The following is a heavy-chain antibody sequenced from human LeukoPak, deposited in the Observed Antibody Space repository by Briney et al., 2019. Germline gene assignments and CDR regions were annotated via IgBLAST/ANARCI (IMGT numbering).Heavy chain of an antibody. V-gene: IGHV1-46*01. D-gene: IGHD4-23*01. CDR3: ARGGTVAKRSYFDY. CDR1: GYTFTSYY. Sequence: ASVKVSCKASGYTFTSYYMHWVRRAPGQGLEWMGIINPSGGSTSYAQKFQGRVTMTRDASTTTVCLDLSSLRSEDTAVYYCARGGTVAKRSYFDYWGQGTLVTVSS. CDR2: INPSGGST. J-gene: IGHJ4*02.